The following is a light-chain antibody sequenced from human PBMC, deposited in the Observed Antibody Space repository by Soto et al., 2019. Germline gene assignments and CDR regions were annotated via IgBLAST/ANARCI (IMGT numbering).Light chain of an antibody. J-gene: IGLJ2*01. V-gene: IGLV2-14*03. CDR3: HSYQL. Sequence: QSVLTQPASLSGSPGQSITISCTGSSNDIGSYNYVSWYQQHPGKAPKLIIFDVSNRPSGVSYRFSGSMSGNTASLTISQHQTDDEADYCCHSYQLIGGGTKLTVL. CDR2: DVS. CDR1: SNDIGSYNY.